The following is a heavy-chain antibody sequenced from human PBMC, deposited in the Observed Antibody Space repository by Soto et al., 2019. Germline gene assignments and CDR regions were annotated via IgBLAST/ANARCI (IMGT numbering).Heavy chain of an antibody. V-gene: IGHV1-58*01. CDR2: IVVGSGNT. CDR1: GFTFTSSA. Sequence: SVKVSCKASGFTFTSSAVQWVRQARGQRLEWIGWIVVGSGNTNYAQKFQERVTITRDMSTSTAYMELSSLRSEDTAVYYCAADKGYDSSGYSDYWGQGTLVTVSS. J-gene: IGHJ4*02. D-gene: IGHD3-22*01. CDR3: AADKGYDSSGYSDY.